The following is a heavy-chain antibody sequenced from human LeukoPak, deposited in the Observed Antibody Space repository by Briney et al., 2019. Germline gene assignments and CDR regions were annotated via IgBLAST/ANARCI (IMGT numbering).Heavy chain of an antibody. D-gene: IGHD1-26*01. CDR1: GFSFSNYG. Sequence: GGSLRLSCAASGFSFSNYGVHWVRQAPGKGLEWVAVIWDDGSYKYYEDSVKGRFTISRDNSKNTLYLQMNSLRAEDTAVYYCAKPTSGSGSFLIDYWGQGTLVTVSS. V-gene: IGHV3-33*06. CDR3: AKPTSGSGSFLIDY. CDR2: IWDDGSYK. J-gene: IGHJ4*02.